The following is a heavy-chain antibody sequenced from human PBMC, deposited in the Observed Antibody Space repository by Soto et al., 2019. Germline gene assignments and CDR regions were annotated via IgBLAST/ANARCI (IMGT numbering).Heavy chain of an antibody. CDR3: ARGSGSYYYYYYGMDV. V-gene: IGHV4-59*01. CDR2: IYYSGST. Sequence: QVQLQESGPGLVKPSETLSLTCTVSGGSISSYYWSWIRQPPGKGLEWIGYIYYSGSTNYNPSLKRRVTLSVDTAKNQFPRKLSSVTAADTAVDYCARGSGSYYYYYYGMDVWGQGTTVTVSS. D-gene: IGHD1-26*01. CDR1: GGSISSYY. J-gene: IGHJ6*02.